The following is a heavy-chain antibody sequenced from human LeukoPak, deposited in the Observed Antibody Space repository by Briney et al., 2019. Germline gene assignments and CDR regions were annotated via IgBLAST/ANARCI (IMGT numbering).Heavy chain of an antibody. V-gene: IGHV5-51*01. CDR3: ASSGDYYGSGSSYGMDV. Sequence: HGESLKISCKGSGYSFTSYWIGWVRQMPGKGLEWMGIIYPGDSDTRYSPSFQGQVTISADKSISTAYLQWSSLKASDTAMYYCASSGDYYGSGSSYGMDVWGQGTTVTVSS. CDR1: GYSFTSYW. D-gene: IGHD3-10*01. J-gene: IGHJ6*02. CDR2: IYPGDSDT.